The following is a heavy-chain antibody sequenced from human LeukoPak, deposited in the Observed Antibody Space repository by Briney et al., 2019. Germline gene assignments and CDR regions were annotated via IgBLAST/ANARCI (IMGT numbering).Heavy chain of an antibody. CDR1: GGTFSSYA. J-gene: IGHJ6*03. D-gene: IGHD3-16*01. CDR2: TIPIFGTA. Sequence: GASVKVSCKASGGTFSSYAISWVRQAPGQGLEWMGGTIPIFGTANYAQKFQGRVTITTDESTSTAYMELSSLRSEDTAVYYCARSARGSYYYYMDVWGKGTTVPVSS. V-gene: IGHV1-69*05. CDR3: ARSARGSYYYYMDV.